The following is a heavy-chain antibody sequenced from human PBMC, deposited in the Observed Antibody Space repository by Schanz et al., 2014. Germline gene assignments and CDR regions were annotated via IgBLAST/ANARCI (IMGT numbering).Heavy chain of an antibody. D-gene: IGHD2-15*01. CDR1: GGTFSTYP. CDR2: IIPIHGIV. J-gene: IGHJ4*02. CDR3: ARAGYCRDSGCYSLGIEY. V-gene: IGHV1-69*02. Sequence: QVQLVQSGAEVKKPGSSMKVSCKASGGTFSTYPINWLRQAPGQGLEWMGRIIPIHGIVNYAQRFQDRVRITADKSTSTAYMELRSLRSDDTAVYYCARAGYCRDSGCYSLGIEYWGQGTLVTVSS.